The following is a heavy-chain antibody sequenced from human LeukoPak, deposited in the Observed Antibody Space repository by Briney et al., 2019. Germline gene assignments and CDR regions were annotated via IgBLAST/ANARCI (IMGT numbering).Heavy chain of an antibody. Sequence: SETLSLTCTVSGGSISSHYWSWIRQPPGKGLEWIGYIHYSGSTNYNPSLKSRVTISVDTSKNQFSLKLSSVTAADTAVYYCARLPPSGPWGQGTLVTVSS. V-gene: IGHV4-59*11. CDR2: IHYSGST. CDR1: GGSISSHY. J-gene: IGHJ5*02. CDR3: ARLPPSGP. D-gene: IGHD3-10*01.